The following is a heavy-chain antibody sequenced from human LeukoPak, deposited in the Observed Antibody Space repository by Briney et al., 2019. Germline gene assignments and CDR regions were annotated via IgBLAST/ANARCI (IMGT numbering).Heavy chain of an antibody. J-gene: IGHJ3*02. CDR1: GYSFTSYW. Sequence: GESLKISCKDSGYSFTSYWIGWVRQMPGKGLEWMGIISPTDSDTRYSPSFQGQVTISADRSISTAYLQWSSLKASDTAMYYCARYLGIAAAGTDSFDIWGQGTMVTVSS. D-gene: IGHD6-13*01. CDR3: ARYLGIAAAGTDSFDI. V-gene: IGHV5-51*01. CDR2: ISPTDSDT.